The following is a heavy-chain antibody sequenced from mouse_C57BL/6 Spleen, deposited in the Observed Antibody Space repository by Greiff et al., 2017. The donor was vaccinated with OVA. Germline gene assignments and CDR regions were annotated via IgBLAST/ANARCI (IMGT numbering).Heavy chain of an antibody. CDR2: IRYDGSN. CDR1: GYSITSGYY. V-gene: IGHV3-6*01. D-gene: IGHD2-13*01. J-gene: IGHJ3*01. Sequence: EVQLQESGPGLVKPSQSLSLTCSVTGYSITSGYYWNWIRQFPGNKLEWMGYIRYDGSNNYNPSFKTRTSITRDTPTNQLFLKLNSGTTADAATYYCGRAGGDYVGWFAYWGQGTLVTVSA. CDR3: GRAGGDYVGWFAY.